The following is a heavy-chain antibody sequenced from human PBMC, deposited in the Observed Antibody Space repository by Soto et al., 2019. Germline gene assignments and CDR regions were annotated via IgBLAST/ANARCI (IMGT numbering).Heavy chain of an antibody. CDR1: GFTFSSYG. CDR3: AKDSSHFSSSCQYYYYGMDV. CDR2: ISYDGSNK. D-gene: IGHD6-13*01. Sequence: PGGSLRLSCAASGFTFSSYGMHWVRQAPGKGLEWVAVISYDGSNKYYADSVKGRFTISRDNSKNTLYLQMNSLRAEDTAVYYCAKDSSHFSSSCQYYYYGMDVWGQRTTVTVSS. J-gene: IGHJ6*02. V-gene: IGHV3-30*18.